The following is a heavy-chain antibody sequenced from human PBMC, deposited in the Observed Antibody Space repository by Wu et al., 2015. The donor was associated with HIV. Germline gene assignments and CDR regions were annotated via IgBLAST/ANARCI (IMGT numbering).Heavy chain of an antibody. Sequence: QVQLEQSGAEVKKPGASVKVSCKASGYTFTNHDIHWVRQAPGQGLEWIGWISAYNGNTNSAEKLQDRVTMTRDTFTSTAYMELRSLRSDDTAVYYCASGDGNNLNYWGQGTLVTVSS. CDR3: ASGDGNNLNY. D-gene: IGHD5-24*01. J-gene: IGHJ4*02. CDR2: ISAYNGNT. CDR1: GYTFTNHD. V-gene: IGHV1-18*01.